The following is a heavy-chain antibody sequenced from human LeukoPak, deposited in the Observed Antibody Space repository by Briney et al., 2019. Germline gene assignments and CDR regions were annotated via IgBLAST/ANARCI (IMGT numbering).Heavy chain of an antibody. D-gene: IGHD3-3*01. CDR2: IYYSGST. V-gene: IGHV4-59*01. Sequence: SETLSLTCTVSGGSISSYYWSWIRQPPGKGLEWIGYIYYSGSTKYNPSLKSRVTISVDTSKSQFSLKLSSVTAADTAVYYCARAIFWNGYYSRDYYYGLDVWGQGTTVTVSS. CDR3: ARAIFWNGYYSRDYYYGLDV. CDR1: GGSISSYY. J-gene: IGHJ6*02.